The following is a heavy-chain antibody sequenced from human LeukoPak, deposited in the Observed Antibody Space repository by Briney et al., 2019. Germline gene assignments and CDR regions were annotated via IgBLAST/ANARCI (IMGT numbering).Heavy chain of an antibody. Sequence: GGSLRLSCAASGFTFSSYGMHRVRQAPGKGLEWVANIKQDGSEKYYVDSVKGRFTISRDNAKNSLYLQMNSLRAEDTAVYYCARDLDYYFDYWGQGTLVTVSS. CDR1: GFTFSSYG. CDR2: IKQDGSEK. CDR3: ARDLDYYFDY. J-gene: IGHJ4*02. V-gene: IGHV3-7*03.